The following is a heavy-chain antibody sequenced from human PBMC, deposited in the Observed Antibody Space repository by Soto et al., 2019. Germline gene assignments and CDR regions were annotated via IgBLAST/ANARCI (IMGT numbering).Heavy chain of an antibody. CDR1: AGSINSYH. CDR2: ILSSAAT. V-gene: IGHV4-59*12. D-gene: IGHD6-19*01. CDR3: ARDREPYRSSYSRCFDP. J-gene: IGHJ5*02. Sequence: PSETLSLTCSVSAGSINSYHCNWIRQSPGKELEWIGNILSSAATDSTPSCTGPVTISLDTSKKQFSLKLTSVTAADTAVYYCARDREPYRSSYSRCFDPWGQGALVTVS.